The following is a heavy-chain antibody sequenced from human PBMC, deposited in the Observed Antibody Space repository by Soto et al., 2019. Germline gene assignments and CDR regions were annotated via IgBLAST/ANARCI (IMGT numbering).Heavy chain of an antibody. CDR2: ISSSSSTI. Sequence: GGSLRLSCAASGFTFSSYSMNWVRQAPGKGLEWVSYISSSSSTIYYADSVKGRFTISRDNAKNSLYLQMNSLRAEDTAVYYCAREVVVAADYYYYYMDVWGKGTTVTVSS. J-gene: IGHJ6*03. V-gene: IGHV3-48*01. CDR3: AREVVVAADYYYYYMDV. CDR1: GFTFSSYS. D-gene: IGHD2-15*01.